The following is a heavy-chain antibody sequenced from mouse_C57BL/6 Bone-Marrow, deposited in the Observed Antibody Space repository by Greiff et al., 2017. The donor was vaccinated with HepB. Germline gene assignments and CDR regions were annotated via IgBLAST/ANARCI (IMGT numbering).Heavy chain of an antibody. CDR1: GFSFNTYA. J-gene: IGHJ4*01. CDR3: VSYDDYAMDY. V-gene: IGHV10-1*01. D-gene: IGHD2-12*01. Sequence: EVKLMESGGGLVQPKGSLKLSCAASGFSFNTYAMNWVRQAPGKGLEWVARIRSKSNNYATYYADSVKDRFTISRDDSESMLYLQMNNLKTEDTAMYYCVSYDDYAMDYWGQGTSVTVSS. CDR2: IRSKSNNYAT.